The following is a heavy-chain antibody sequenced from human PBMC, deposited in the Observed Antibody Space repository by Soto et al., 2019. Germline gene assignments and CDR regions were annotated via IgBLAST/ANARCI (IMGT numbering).Heavy chain of an antibody. V-gene: IGHV1-69*08. D-gene: IGHD2-8*01. CDR3: AQDLSAVYGTQAFDI. Sequence: QVQLVQSGAEVGKPGSSVKVSCKASGDSFSSYTLSWMRQAPGHGLEWMGRIVPLLGTTNYAQKFQGSVTFTADKSTSTVYMELRSLRSEDTALYYCAQDLSAVYGTQAFDIWGQGTMVIVSS. CDR1: GDSFSSYT. CDR2: IVPLLGTT. J-gene: IGHJ3*02.